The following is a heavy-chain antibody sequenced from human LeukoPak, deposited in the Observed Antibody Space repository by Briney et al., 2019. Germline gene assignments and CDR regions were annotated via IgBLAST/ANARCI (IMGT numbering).Heavy chain of an antibody. CDR1: GFXLSSYA. V-gene: IGHV3-23*01. Sequence: PGGSLRLSCAASGFXLSSYAISWVRQAPGKGQGWLSGISGSGGSTYYADSVKGRFTISRDNSRNTLYLQMNRLGAEDTAVYYCAKGYGSGTPFDYWGQGTLVTVSS. D-gene: IGHD3-10*01. CDR2: ISGSGGST. CDR3: AKGYGSGTPFDY. J-gene: IGHJ4*02.